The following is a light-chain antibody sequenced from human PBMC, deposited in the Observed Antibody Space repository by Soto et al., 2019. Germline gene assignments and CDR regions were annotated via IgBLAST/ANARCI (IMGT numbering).Light chain of an antibody. J-gene: IGKJ3*01. CDR3: QQFNSYPRT. CDR1: QGISIA. V-gene: IGKV1-13*02. Sequence: AIQLTKSPSSLPASVGERVTIPSRASQGISIALAWYQQKPGKAPNLLIYDASSLESGVPSRFSGSGSGTDFTLTISSLQPEDFATYYCQQFNSYPRTFGPGTKVDIK. CDR2: DAS.